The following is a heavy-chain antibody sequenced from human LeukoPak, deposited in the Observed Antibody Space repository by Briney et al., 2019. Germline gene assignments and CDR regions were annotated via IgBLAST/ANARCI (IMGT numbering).Heavy chain of an antibody. V-gene: IGHV3-30-3*01. J-gene: IGHJ4*02. CDR2: ISSTGPNT. D-gene: IGHD3-22*01. CDR3: ARDLYDSSGYPRDYFDY. Sequence: GGSLRLSCAASGFAFSSYSMHWVRQAPGKGLEWVAVISSTGPNTYYAVSVKGRFTISRDISKSTLYLQMNYLRADDTAVYYCARDLYDSSGYPRDYFDYWGQGTWSPSLQ. CDR1: GFAFSSYS.